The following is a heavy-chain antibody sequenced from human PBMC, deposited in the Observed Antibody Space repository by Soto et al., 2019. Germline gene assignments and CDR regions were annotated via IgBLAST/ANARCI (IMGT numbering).Heavy chain of an antibody. CDR2: ISGSGGSP. V-gene: IGHV3-23*01. CDR1: GFTFSSYA. D-gene: IGHD4-17*01. Sequence: EVQLLESGGGLVQPGGSLRLSCAASGFTFSSYAMSWVRQAPGKGLEWVSAISGSGGSPYYADSVKGRFTISRDNSKNTLYLQMNSLRAEDTAVYYCAKGRGDYGGGFDYLGQGTLVTVSS. CDR3: AKGRGDYGGGFDY. J-gene: IGHJ4*02.